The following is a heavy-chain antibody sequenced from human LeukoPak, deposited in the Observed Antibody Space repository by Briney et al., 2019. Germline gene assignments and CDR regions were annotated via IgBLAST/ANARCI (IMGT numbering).Heavy chain of an antibody. CDR3: AREAPLFGVLINRWFDP. V-gene: IGHV1-2*02. CDR2: INPNNGGT. D-gene: IGHD3-3*01. J-gene: IGHJ5*02. Sequence: GASVKVSCQASGYTFTGYYVHWVRQAPGQGLEWMGWINPNNGGTFYAQKFQGRVTMTRDTSISTAYMELTRLMSDDTAVYYCAREAPLFGVLINRWFDPWGQGTLVTVSS. CDR1: GYTFTGYY.